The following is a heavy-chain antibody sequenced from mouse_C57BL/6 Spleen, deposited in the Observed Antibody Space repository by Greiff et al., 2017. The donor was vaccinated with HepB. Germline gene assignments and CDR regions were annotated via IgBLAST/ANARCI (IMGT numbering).Heavy chain of an antibody. Sequence: EVQGVESGGGLVKPGGSLKLSCAASGFTFSSYAMSWVRQTPEKRLEWVATISDGGSYTYYTDNVKGRFTISRDNAKNNLYLQMSHLKSEDTAMYYCARDLPGYFDYWGQGTTLTVSS. CDR1: GFTFSSYA. CDR2: ISDGGSYT. J-gene: IGHJ2*01. V-gene: IGHV5-4*01. D-gene: IGHD4-1*01. CDR3: ARDLPGYFDY.